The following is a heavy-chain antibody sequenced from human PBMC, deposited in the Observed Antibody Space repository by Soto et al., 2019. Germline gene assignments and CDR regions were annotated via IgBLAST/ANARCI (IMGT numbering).Heavy chain of an antibody. CDR1: GGSLTGYY. V-gene: IGHV4-34*01. CDR3: ARDKITGLFDY. J-gene: IGHJ4*02. Sequence: SETLSLTCTVNGGSLTGYYWSWIRQPPGKGLEWIGEVKDGGSTNYNPSLKSRVTISVDTSKNQFSLKLTSVTAADTAVYYCARDKITGLFDYWGQGTLVTVSS. D-gene: IGHD2-8*02. CDR2: VKDGGST.